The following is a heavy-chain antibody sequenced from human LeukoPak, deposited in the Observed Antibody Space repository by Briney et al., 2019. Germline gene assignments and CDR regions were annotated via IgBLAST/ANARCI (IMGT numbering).Heavy chain of an antibody. V-gene: IGHV4-59*01. D-gene: IGHD3-22*01. CDR1: GGSISSYY. CDR2: IYYSGST. CDR3: ARYYYDSSGYPYFDY. Sequence: PSETLSLTCTVSGGSISSYYWSWIRQPPGKGLEWSGYIYYSGSTNYKPSLKSRVTISVDTSKNQFSLKLSSVTAADTAVYYCARYYYDSSGYPYFDYWGQGTLVTVSS. J-gene: IGHJ4*02.